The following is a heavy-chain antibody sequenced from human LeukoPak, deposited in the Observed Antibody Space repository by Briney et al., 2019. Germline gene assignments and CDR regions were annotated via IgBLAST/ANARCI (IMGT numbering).Heavy chain of an antibody. V-gene: IGHV3-74*01. J-gene: IGHJ4*02. CDR3: AVGAAGLDY. CDR2: INSDGSSA. CDR1: GFTFTSYW. Sequence: GSLRLSCAASGFTFTSYWIHWVRHAPGKGLVWVSRINSDGSSAIYADSVKGRFTISRDNAKNTLYLQMNSLRAEDTAVYYCAVGAAGLDYWGQGTQVTVSS. D-gene: IGHD6-13*01.